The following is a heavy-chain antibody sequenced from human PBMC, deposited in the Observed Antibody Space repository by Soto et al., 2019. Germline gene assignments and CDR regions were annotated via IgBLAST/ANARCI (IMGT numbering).Heavy chain of an antibody. J-gene: IGHJ4*02. V-gene: IGHV3-7*05. D-gene: IGHD3-3*01. CDR2: IKEDGSEK. CDR3: ARGLEGTIFGVVIGYYFDY. CDR1: GFTFSSYW. Sequence: EVQLVESGGGLVQPGGSLRLSCAASGFTFSSYWMSWVRQAPGKGLEWVANIKEDGSEKYYVDSVKGRFTISRDNAKNSLYLQMNSLRAEDTAVYYCARGLEGTIFGVVIGYYFDYWGQGTLVTVSS.